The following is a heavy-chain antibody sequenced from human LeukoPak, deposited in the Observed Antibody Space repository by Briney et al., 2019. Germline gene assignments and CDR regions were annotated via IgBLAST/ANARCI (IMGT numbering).Heavy chain of an antibody. V-gene: IGHV1-2*02. J-gene: IGHJ6*04. CDR3: ARNTDIVVVPAAPLDV. D-gene: IGHD2-2*01. CDR2: INPNNGGT. CDR1: GYTFTGYY. Sequence: ASVKVSCKASGYTFTGYYMHWVRQAPGQGLEWMGWINPNNGGTNYAQKFQGRVTMTRDTSISTAYMELSRLRSDDTAVYYCARNTDIVVVPAAPLDVWGKGTTVTVSS.